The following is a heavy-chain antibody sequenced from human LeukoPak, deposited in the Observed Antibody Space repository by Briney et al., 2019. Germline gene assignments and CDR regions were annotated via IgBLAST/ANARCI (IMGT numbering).Heavy chain of an antibody. J-gene: IGHJ5*02. CDR1: GGSITDYY. CDR2: MYYSGST. D-gene: IGHD1-26*01. Sequence: PAETLSLTCTVSGGSITDYYWSWIRHSSGKGLEWIGYMYYSGSTNYNPSLKSRVTISVDTSKNQFSLKLSSVTAADTAVYYCARDLYSGSYYSRFDPWGQGTLVTVSS. CDR3: ARDLYSGSYYSRFDP. V-gene: IGHV4-59*12.